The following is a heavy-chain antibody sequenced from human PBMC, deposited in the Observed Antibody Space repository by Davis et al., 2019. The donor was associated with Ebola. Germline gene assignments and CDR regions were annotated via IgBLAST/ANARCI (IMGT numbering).Heavy chain of an antibody. Sequence: GESLKISCAVSGFIFSSYPMHWVRQAPGKGLEWVAVIWYDGSNKYYADSVKGRFTISRDNAKNSLYLQMNSLRADDTAVYYWTRDVGVEFDHWGQGTLVTVSS. CDR3: TRDVGVEFDH. CDR1: GFIFSSYP. D-gene: IGHD3-10*01. V-gene: IGHV3-33*08. CDR2: IWYDGSNK. J-gene: IGHJ4*02.